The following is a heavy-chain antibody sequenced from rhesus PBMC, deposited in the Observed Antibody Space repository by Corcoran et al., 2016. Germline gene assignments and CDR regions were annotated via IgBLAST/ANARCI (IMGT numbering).Heavy chain of an antibody. V-gene: IGHV1-111*02. CDR3: ARAGPSNSFDY. Sequence: EVQLVQSGAEVKKPGASVKVSCKASGYTFIDHYQNWGRMAPGKGLEWIGRVDTEHAKADYTQHCLDRVTITADMSTDTAYMELSSLRSEDTAVYYCARAGPSNSFDYWGQGVLVTVSS. CDR1: GYTFIDHY. J-gene: IGHJ4*01. CDR2: VDTEHAKA.